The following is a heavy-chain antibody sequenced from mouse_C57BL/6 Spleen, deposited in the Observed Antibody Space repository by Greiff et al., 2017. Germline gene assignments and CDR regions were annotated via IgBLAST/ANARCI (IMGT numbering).Heavy chain of an antibody. V-gene: IGHV1-76*01. CDR1: GYTFTDYY. Sequence: QVQLQQSGAELVRPGASVKLSCKASGYTFTDYYINWVKQRPGQGLEWIARIYPGRGNTYYNEKFTGKAALTADKSSSTAYMQLSSLTSEDSAVYCCARSEIYDGSPIDVWGTGTTVTVSS. CDR3: ARSEIYDGSPIDV. CDR2: IYPGRGNT. D-gene: IGHD2-3*01. J-gene: IGHJ1*03.